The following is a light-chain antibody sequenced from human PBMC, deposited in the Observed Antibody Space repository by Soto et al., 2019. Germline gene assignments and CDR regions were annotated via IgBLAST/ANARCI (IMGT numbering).Light chain of an antibody. CDR2: DAS. CDR3: QQYNSIRT. Sequence: DIQMTQSPSTLSASVGDRVTITCRASQSISSWLAWYQQKPGKAPKLLIYDASSLESGVPSRFSGSGSGTEFTLTISSLQPDDFATYYCQQYNSIRTCGQGTKVDIK. CDR1: QSISSW. V-gene: IGKV1-5*01. J-gene: IGKJ1*01.